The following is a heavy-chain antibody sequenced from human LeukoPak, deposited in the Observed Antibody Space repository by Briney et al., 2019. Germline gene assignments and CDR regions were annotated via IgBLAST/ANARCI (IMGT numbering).Heavy chain of an antibody. CDR3: VKAPKVVTAIRSYYFDY. CDR2: ISGSGDST. CDR1: GFTFSNYA. V-gene: IGHV3-23*01. J-gene: IGHJ4*02. D-gene: IGHD2-21*02. Sequence: GGSLRLSCAASGFTFSNYAMTWVRQAPGKGLEWVSSISGSGDSTYYADSVKGRFTISRDNSKNTLYLQMSSLRAEDTAVYYCVKAPKVVTAIRSYYFDYWGQGTLVTVSS.